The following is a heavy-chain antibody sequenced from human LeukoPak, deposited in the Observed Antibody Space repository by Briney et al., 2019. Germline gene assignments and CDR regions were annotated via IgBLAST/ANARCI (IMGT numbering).Heavy chain of an antibody. V-gene: IGHV4-61*01. CDR2: IYYSGST. Sequence: SETLSLTCAVSGGSISSSYYWSWIRQSPGKGLEWIGYIYYSGSTNYNPSLKSRVTISVDTSKHQFSLKLSSVTAADTAVYYCARVYGGLVDYWGQGTLVTVSS. D-gene: IGHD5-12*01. J-gene: IGHJ4*02. CDR3: ARVYGGLVDY. CDR1: GGSISSSYY.